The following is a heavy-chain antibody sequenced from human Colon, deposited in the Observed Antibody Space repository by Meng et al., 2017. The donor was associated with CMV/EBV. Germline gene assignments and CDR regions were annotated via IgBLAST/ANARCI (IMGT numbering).Heavy chain of an antibody. D-gene: IGHD1-26*01. CDR1: GGTFSSYA. CDR2: IIPIFGTA. J-gene: IGHJ4*02. Sequence: QARLVRSGAEVKKPGSPVKVSCKASGGTFSSYAISWVRQAPGQGLEWMGGIIPIFGTANYAQTFQGRVTITADESTSTAYMELSSLRSEDTAVYYCARDIDSAEGYWGQGTLVTVSS. V-gene: IGHV1-69*12. CDR3: ARDIDSAEGY.